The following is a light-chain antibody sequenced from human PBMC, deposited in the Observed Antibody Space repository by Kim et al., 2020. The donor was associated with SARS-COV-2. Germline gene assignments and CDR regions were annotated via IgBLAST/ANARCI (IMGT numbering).Light chain of an antibody. Sequence: DIQMTKSPSTLSASVGDRVTITCRASQSVSSWLAWYQQKPGKAPKLLIYKASTLEGGVPSRFSGRGSGTEFTLTINSLQPDDFATYSCQQYDSHPYTFGQGTKLEIK. V-gene: IGKV1-5*03. CDR1: QSVSSW. J-gene: IGKJ2*01. CDR2: KAS. CDR3: QQYDSHPYT.